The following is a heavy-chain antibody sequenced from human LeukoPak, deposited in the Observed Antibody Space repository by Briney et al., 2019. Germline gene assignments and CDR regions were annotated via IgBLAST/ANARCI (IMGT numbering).Heavy chain of an antibody. V-gene: IGHV3-23*01. Sequence: GGSLRLSCAASGFTFSSYAMSWVRQAPGKGLEWVSAIGDSGDSIKYADSVKGRFTLSRDNFKNTLYLQMNSLRVEDTAVYYCGRDWALDIWGRGTFVTVSS. J-gene: IGHJ3*02. CDR2: IGDSGDSI. D-gene: IGHD2-21*01. CDR1: GFTFSSYA. CDR3: GRDWALDI.